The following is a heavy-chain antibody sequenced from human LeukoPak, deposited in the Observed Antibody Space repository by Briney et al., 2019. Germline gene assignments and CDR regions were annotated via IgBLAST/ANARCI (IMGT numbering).Heavy chain of an antibody. J-gene: IGHJ4*02. V-gene: IGHV1-69*13. Sequence: SVKVSCKASGYTFTSYGISWVRQAPGQGLEWMGGIIPIFGTANYAQKFQGRVTITADESTSTAYMELSSLRSEDTAVYYCAESISGWYSGEYYFDYWGQGTLVTVSS. CDR2: IIPIFGTA. CDR3: AESISGWYSGEYYFDY. D-gene: IGHD6-19*01. CDR1: GYTFTSYG.